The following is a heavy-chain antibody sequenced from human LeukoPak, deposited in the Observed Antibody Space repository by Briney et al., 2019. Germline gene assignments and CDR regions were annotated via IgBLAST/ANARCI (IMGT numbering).Heavy chain of an antibody. J-gene: IGHJ4*02. CDR1: GFTFSSYA. Sequence: PGGSLRLSCAASGFTFSSYAMHWVRQAPGKGLEWVAVISYDGSNKYYADSVKGRFTISRDNSKNTLYLQMNSLRAEDTAVYYCARPYDPSEYYFDYWGQGTLVTVSS. CDR2: ISYDGSNK. CDR3: ARPYDPSEYYFDY. D-gene: IGHD3-22*01. V-gene: IGHV3-30-3*01.